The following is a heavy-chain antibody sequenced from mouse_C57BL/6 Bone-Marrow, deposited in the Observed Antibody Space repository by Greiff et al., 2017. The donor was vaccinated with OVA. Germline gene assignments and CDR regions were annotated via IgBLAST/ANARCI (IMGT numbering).Heavy chain of an antibody. J-gene: IGHJ3*01. V-gene: IGHV1-69*01. D-gene: IGHD2-3*01. CDR1: GYTFTSYW. CDR3: ARDGYYLSWFAY. Sequence: VQRVESGAELVMPGASVKLSCKASGYTFTSYWMHWVKQRPGQGLEWIGEIDPSDSYTNYNQKFKGKSTLTVDKSSSTAYMQLSSLTSEDSAVYYCARDGYYLSWFAYWGQGTLVTVSA. CDR2: IDPSDSYT.